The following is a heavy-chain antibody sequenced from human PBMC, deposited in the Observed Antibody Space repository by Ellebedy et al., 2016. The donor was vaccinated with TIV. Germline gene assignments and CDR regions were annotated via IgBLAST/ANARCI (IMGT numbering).Heavy chain of an antibody. CDR1: GFTFNTYA. J-gene: IGHJ3*01. CDR2: ISGRGDIP. Sequence: GESLKISXAASGFTFNTYAMSWVRQAPGKGLEWVSGISGRGDIPSYADSVKGRFSISRDNSKNTLYLQMNSLRGDDTAVSSCAKDDSYGSGSYHGPDAFDVWGQGTMVTVSS. CDR3: AKDDSYGSGSYHGPDAFDV. D-gene: IGHD3-10*01. V-gene: IGHV3-23*01.